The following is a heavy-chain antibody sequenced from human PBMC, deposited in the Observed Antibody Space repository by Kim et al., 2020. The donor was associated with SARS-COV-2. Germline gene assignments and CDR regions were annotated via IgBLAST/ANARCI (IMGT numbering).Heavy chain of an antibody. CDR3: ARSSWYDRSIDY. D-gene: IGHD6-13*01. Sequence: YANYVTGRFTIYRDNSKNTLYLLMNSLGAEDTAVYYCARSSWYDRSIDYWGQGTLVTVSS. V-gene: IGHV3-30*02. J-gene: IGHJ4*01.